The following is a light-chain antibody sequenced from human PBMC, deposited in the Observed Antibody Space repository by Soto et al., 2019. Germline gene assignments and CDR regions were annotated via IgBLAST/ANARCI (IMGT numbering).Light chain of an antibody. V-gene: IGLV2-8*01. CDR2: EVS. Sequence: QSALTQPPSASGSPGQSVTISCTGTSSDVGAYNYVSWYQQHPGKAPKLMISEVSERPSGVPDRFSGSKSGNTASLTVSGLQAEDEADYYCSSYAGSSNVFGTGTKLTVL. CDR1: SSDVGAYNY. J-gene: IGLJ1*01. CDR3: SSYAGSSNV.